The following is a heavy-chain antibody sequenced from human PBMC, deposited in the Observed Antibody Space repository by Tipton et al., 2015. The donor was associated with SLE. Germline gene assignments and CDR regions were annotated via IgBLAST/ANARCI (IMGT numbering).Heavy chain of an antibody. D-gene: IGHD3-3*01. Sequence: SLRLSCAGSGFNFSNYSMNWVRQAPGKGLEWISSISGSSTNIFYADSVKGRFTISRDNAKNSLYLQMNNLRAEDTAVYYCAREERIFGVLIMYYMDVWGIGTTVTVSS. CDR1: GFNFSNYS. CDR2: ISGSSTNI. V-gene: IGHV3-21*06. J-gene: IGHJ6*03. CDR3: AREERIFGVLIMYYMDV.